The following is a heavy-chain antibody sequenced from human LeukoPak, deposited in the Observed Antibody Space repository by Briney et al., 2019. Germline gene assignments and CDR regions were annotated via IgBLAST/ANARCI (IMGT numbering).Heavy chain of an antibody. V-gene: IGHV4-59*11. J-gene: IGHJ4*02. D-gene: IGHD6-19*01. Sequence: SETLSLTCTVSGGSISYHYWNWIRQPPGKGLEWIGYIYYSGSTNYNPSLKSRVTISVDTSKKQFSLKLSSVTAVDAAVYYCAAQGRYSSGWRADYWGQGTLVTVSS. CDR1: GGSISYHY. CDR3: AAQGRYSSGWRADY. CDR2: IYYSGST.